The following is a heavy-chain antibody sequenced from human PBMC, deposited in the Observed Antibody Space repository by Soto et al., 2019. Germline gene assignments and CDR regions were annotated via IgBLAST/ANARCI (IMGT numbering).Heavy chain of an antibody. CDR2: ISYDGSNK. Sequence: PXGSLISSCSPSAFTFSSYAMHWVRQAPGKGLEWVAVISYDGSNKYYADSVKGRFTISRDNSKNTLYRQMNSLRAEDTAVYYCARDSPLFYSSSFGVDVSGQGSTVTVSS. D-gene: IGHD6-6*01. CDR3: ARDSPLFYSSSFGVDV. CDR1: AFTFSSYA. J-gene: IGHJ6*02. V-gene: IGHV3-30-3*01.